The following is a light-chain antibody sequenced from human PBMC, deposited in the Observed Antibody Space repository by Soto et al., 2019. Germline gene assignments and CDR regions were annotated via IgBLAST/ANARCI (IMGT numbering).Light chain of an antibody. Sequence: QSVLTQPPSASGTPGQKVTISCSGSSSKIGSNYVYWYQHVPGTAPKLLIYSSNQRPSGVPDRFSGSKSGASASLAISGLRSEDEADYYCAAWDNSLSAWIFGGGTKLTVL. CDR2: SSN. J-gene: IGLJ3*02. V-gene: IGLV1-47*02. CDR3: AAWDNSLSAWI. CDR1: SSKIGSNY.